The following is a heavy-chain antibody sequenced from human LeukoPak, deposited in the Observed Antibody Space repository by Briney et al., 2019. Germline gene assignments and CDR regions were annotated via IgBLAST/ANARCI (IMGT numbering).Heavy chain of an antibody. CDR3: ARHKGGRYSGSYLDY. CDR2: IHHSGST. Sequence: SETLSLTCTVSGYSISSGYYWGWVRQPPGKGLEWIGTIHHSGSTNYNPSLKSRVTISVDTSKNQFSLKLSSVTAADTALYYCARHKGGRYSGSYLDYWGQATLVTVSS. V-gene: IGHV4-38-2*02. J-gene: IGHJ4*02. CDR1: GYSISSGYY. D-gene: IGHD1-26*01.